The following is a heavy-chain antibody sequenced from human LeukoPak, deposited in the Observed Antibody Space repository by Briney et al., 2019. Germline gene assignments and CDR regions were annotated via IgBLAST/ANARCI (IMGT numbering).Heavy chain of an antibody. CDR1: GFTFSSYS. CDR2: ISIITSNI. J-gene: IGHJ4*02. Sequence: GGSLRLSCAASGFTFSSYSMNWVRQAPGKGLEWVSYISIITSNIYYADSVKGRFTVSRDNAKNSLYLQMNSLRAEDTAVYYCARDSSSGWNFDYWGQGTLVTVSS. V-gene: IGHV3-48*01. CDR3: ARDSSSGWNFDY. D-gene: IGHD6-19*01.